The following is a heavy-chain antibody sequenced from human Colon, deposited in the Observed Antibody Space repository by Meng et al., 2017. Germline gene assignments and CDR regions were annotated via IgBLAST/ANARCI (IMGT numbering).Heavy chain of an antibody. D-gene: IGHD4-23*01. CDR2: IYPGDSDT. V-gene: IGHV5-51*01. CDR3: ARTDYGGNSYFDY. J-gene: IGHJ4*02. Sequence: KVSCKGSGYSFSSYWIAWVRQMPGNGLEWMGIIYPGDSDTIYSPSFRGQVTISADKSVTTAYLQWSSLKASDTAMYYCARTDYGGNSYFDYWGQGTPVTSPQ. CDR1: GYSFSSYW.